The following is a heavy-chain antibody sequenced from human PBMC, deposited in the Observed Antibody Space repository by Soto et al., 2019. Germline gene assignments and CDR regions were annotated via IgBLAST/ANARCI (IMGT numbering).Heavy chain of an antibody. V-gene: IGHV4-4*02. J-gene: IGHJ4*02. Sequence: SETLSLTCAVSGGSISSSNWWSWVRQPPGKGLEWIGEIYHSGSTNYNPSLKSRVTISVDKSKNQFSLKLRSVTAAVTAVYYCARAPVAGSCYQLNLHYSGQGTLLTVST. CDR1: GGSISSSNW. CDR3: ARAPVAGSCYQLNLHY. CDR2: IYHSGST. D-gene: IGHD2-15*01.